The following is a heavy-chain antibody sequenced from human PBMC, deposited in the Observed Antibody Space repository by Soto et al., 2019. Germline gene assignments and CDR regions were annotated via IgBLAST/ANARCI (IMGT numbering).Heavy chain of an antibody. D-gene: IGHD4-17*01. V-gene: IGHV1-18*01. Sequence: ASVKVSCKASGYTFTSYGISWVRQAPGQGLEWMGWISAYNGNTNYAQKLQGRVTMTTDTSTSTAYMELRSLRSDDTAVYYCARDQQRYGDYVGDNWFDPWGQGTLVTVSS. CDR2: ISAYNGNT. J-gene: IGHJ5*02. CDR3: ARDQQRYGDYVGDNWFDP. CDR1: GYTFTSYG.